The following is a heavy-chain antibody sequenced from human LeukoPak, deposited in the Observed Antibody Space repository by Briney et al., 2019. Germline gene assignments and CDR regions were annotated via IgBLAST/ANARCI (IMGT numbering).Heavy chain of an antibody. D-gene: IGHD3-22*01. V-gene: IGHV3-15*01. J-gene: IGHJ4*02. Sequence: GGSLRLSCAASGITFTNAWMSWVRQAPGKGLEWVGRIKTKTDGGTTDYSAHVKGRFTISRDDSKNTLYLQMNSLKTEDTAVYYCTTDGYYYDTFDSWGQGTLVTVSS. CDR3: TTDGYYYDTFDS. CDR2: IKTKTDGGTT. CDR1: GITFTNAW.